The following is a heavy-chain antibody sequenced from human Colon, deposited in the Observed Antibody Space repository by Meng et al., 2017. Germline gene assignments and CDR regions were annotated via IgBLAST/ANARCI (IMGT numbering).Heavy chain of an antibody. J-gene: IGHJ4*02. CDR3: ARDDGVNSAVY. Sequence: QAQLVESGGGVVQPGRPLLVACAASGFSFSTYGMHWVRQAPGKGLEWLAVIWYDGSNKYYADSVKGRFTVSRDNPKNTVYLQMNSLRAEDTAVYYCARDDGVNSAVYWGQGTLVTVSS. D-gene: IGHD4-23*01. CDR2: IWYDGSNK. V-gene: IGHV3-33*01. CDR1: GFSFSTYG.